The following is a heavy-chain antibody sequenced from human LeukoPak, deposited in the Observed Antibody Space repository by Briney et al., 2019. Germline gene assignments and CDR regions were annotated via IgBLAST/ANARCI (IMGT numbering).Heavy chain of an antibody. D-gene: IGHD3-22*01. J-gene: IGHJ3*02. CDR1: GYTFTSYG. V-gene: IGHV1-18*01. CDR3: ARDSPPNYSDSSGYYSDAFDI. CDR2: ISAYNGNT. Sequence: ASVKVSCKASGYTFTSYGISWVRQAPGQGLEWVGWISAYNGNTKYAQMVQERVTMTTDTPTSTAYMELRSLRSDDTAVYYCARDSPPNYSDSSGYYSDAFDIWGQGTVVTVSS.